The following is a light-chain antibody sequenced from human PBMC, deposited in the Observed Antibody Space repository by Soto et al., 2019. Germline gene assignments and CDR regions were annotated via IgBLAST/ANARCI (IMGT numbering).Light chain of an antibody. J-gene: IGKJ1*01. CDR1: QSVSSN. CDR2: GAS. Sequence: EIVMTQSPATLSVSPGERATLSCRASQSVSSNLAWYQQKPGQAPRLLIYGASTRATVIPARFSGSGSGTEFTLTISSLQSEDFAVYYCQQYNNWPRWTCGQGTKVEIK. CDR3: QQYNNWPRWT. V-gene: IGKV3-15*01.